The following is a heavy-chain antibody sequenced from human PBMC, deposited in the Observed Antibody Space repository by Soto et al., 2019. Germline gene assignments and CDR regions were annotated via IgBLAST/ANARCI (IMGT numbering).Heavy chain of an antibody. D-gene: IGHD3-10*01. J-gene: IGHJ6*02. V-gene: IGHV1-18*01. CDR3: ARDSYGSGSFRGDV. Sequence: QVQLVQSGAEVKKPGASVKVSCKASGYTFNSYGISWVRQAPGQGLEWIGWINSNNGNTIYAQKLQGRVTMTTDTXXTTAYMELRSLRSDDTAVYYCARDSYGSGSFRGDVWGQGTTVTVSS. CDR1: GYTFNSYG. CDR2: INSNNGNT.